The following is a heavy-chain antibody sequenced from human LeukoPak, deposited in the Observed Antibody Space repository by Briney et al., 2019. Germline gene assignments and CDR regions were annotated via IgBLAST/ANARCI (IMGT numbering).Heavy chain of an antibody. V-gene: IGHV3-30*18. CDR3: AKGLTGSGVANWLDS. CDR2: ISADGSLI. J-gene: IGHJ5*01. CDR1: GFTFSFYG. D-gene: IGHD3-10*01. Sequence: GGSLRLSCAASGFTFSFYGMHWVRQAPGKGLEWVAVISADGSLIYYGDSVKGRFTVSRDNSKSTMFLQMSSLTNDDTGVYYCAKGLTGSGVANWLDSWGQGTLAVVSS.